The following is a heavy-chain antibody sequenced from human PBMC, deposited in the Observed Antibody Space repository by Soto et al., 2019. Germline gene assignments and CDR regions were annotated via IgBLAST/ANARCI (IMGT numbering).Heavy chain of an antibody. V-gene: IGHV4-34*01. CDR2: INHSGST. CDR3: ARALGGVVVPAYGRAV. D-gene: IGHD2-2*01. Sequence: PSETLSLTCAVYGGSFSGYYWSWIRQPPGKGLEWIGEINHSGSTNYNPSLKSRVTISVDTSKNQFSLKLSSVTAADTAVYYCARALGGVVVPAYGRAVGGKGTTVTVSS. J-gene: IGHJ6*04. CDR1: GGSFSGYY.